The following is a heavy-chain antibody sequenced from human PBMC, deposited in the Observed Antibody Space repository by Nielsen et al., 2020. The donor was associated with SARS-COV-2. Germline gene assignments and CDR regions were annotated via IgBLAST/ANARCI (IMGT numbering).Heavy chain of an antibody. CDR3: ASLYSYGFEQDY. D-gene: IGHD5-18*01. V-gene: IGHV3-30-3*01. CDR1: GFTVSSNY. CDR2: ISYDGSNK. J-gene: IGHJ4*02. Sequence: GESLKISCAASGFTVSSNYMSWVRQAPGKGLEWVAVISYDGSNKYYADSVKGRFTISRDNSKNTLYLQMNSLRAEDTAVYYCASLYSYGFEQDYWGQGTLVTVSS.